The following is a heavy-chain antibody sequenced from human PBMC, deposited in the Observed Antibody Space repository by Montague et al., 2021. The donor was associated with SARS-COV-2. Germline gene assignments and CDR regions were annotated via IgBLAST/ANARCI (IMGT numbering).Heavy chain of an antibody. D-gene: IGHD6-13*01. Sequence: ETLSLTCTVSGGSISSSSYYWGWIRQPPGKGLEWIGSIYYSGSTYYNPSLKSRVTISVGTSKNQFSLKLSSVTAADTAVYYCARVGRQQLVRLSGMDVWGQGTTVTVSS. CDR2: IYYSGST. J-gene: IGHJ6*02. CDR3: ARVGRQQLVRLSGMDV. V-gene: IGHV4-39*07. CDR1: GGSISSSSYY.